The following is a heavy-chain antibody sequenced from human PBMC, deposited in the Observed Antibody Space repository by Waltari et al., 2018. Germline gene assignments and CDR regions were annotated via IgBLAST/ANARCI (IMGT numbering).Heavy chain of an antibody. Sequence: QVQLQESGPGLVKPSEALSLTCAVSAYSISSTYCWGWIRQPPGKGLEWIGSICHSGSTSYNPSLKSRVSISVDTSKNQFSLKLSSVTAADTAVYYCAREVTSRIAAAGTGRWFDPWGQGTLVTVSS. CDR2: ICHSGST. CDR1: AYSISSTYC. CDR3: AREVTSRIAAAGTGRWFDP. D-gene: IGHD6-13*01. V-gene: IGHV4-38-2*02. J-gene: IGHJ5*02.